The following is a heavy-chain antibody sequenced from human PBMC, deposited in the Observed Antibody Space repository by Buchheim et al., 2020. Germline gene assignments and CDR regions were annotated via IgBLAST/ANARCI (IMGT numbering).Heavy chain of an antibody. V-gene: IGHV1-8*01. J-gene: IGHJ6*02. CDR1: GYTFTSYD. D-gene: IGHD3-3*01. CDR3: ARVHKGNYDFWSGYPISYYYYGMDV. CDR2: MNPNSGNT. Sequence: QVQLVQSGAEVKKPGASVKVSCKASGYTFTSYDINWVRQATGQGLEWMGWMNPNSGNTGYAQKFQGRVTMTRNTSISTAYMELRSLRSEDTAVYYCARVHKGNYDFWSGYPISYYYYGMDVWGQGTT.